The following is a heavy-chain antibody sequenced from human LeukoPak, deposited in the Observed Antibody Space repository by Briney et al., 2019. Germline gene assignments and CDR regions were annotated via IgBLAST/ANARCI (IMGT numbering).Heavy chain of an antibody. J-gene: IGHJ4*02. CDR2: IFPSGGEI. Sequence: GGSLRLSCAASGFTFSSYAMSWVRQAPGKGLEWVSSIFPSGGEIHYADSVRGGFTISRDSSKNTLYLQMNSLRAGDAAVYYCAKAPVTTCSGAYCYPFDYWSQGTLVTVSS. V-gene: IGHV3-23*01. D-gene: IGHD2-15*01. CDR3: AKAPVTTCSGAYCYPFDY. CDR1: GFTFSSYA.